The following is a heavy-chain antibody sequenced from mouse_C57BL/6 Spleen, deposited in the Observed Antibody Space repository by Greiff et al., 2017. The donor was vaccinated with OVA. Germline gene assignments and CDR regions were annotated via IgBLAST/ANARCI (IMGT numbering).Heavy chain of an antibody. Sequence: QVQLQQPGAELVMPGASVKLSCKASGYTFTSYWMHWVKQRPGQGLEWIGEIDPSDSYTNYNQKFKGKSTLTVDKSSSTAYMQLSRLTSEDSAVYYCARYYGKRLGYAMDYWGQGTSRTVAS. CDR3: ARYYGKRLGYAMDY. V-gene: IGHV1-69*01. D-gene: IGHD1-1*01. J-gene: IGHJ4*01. CDR2: IDPSDSYT. CDR1: GYTFTSYW.